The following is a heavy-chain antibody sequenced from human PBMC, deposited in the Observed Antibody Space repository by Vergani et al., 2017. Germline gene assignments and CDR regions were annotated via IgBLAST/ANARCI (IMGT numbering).Heavy chain of an antibody. Sequence: QVQLQQWGAGLLKPSETLSLTCAVYGGSFSGYYWSWIRQPPGKGLEWIGEINHSGSTNYNPSLKSRVTISVDTSKNQFSLKLSSVTAADTAVYYCARVRVEGVVVAAHYGMDVWGQGTTVTVSS. D-gene: IGHD2-15*01. J-gene: IGHJ6*02. V-gene: IGHV4-34*01. CDR1: GGSFSGYY. CDR2: INHSGST. CDR3: ARVRVEGVVVAAHYGMDV.